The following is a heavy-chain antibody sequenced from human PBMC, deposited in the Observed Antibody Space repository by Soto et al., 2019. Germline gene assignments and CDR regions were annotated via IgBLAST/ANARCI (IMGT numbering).Heavy chain of an antibody. J-gene: IGHJ4*02. CDR1: GYTFTNYG. Sequence: QVQLVQSGTEVKRPGASVKVSCKASGYTFTNYGISWVRQAPGQGLEWMGWISVYNGNTSYAQKLQGRVTMTTDTSTSTAYMEVRSLRSDDTAVYYCARDLDWRRYHELSYWGQGTLVTVSS. V-gene: IGHV1-18*04. CDR3: ARDLDWRRYHELSY. CDR2: ISVYNGNT. D-gene: IGHD2-2*01.